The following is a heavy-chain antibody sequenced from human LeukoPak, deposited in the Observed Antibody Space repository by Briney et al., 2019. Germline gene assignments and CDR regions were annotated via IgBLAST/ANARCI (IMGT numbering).Heavy chain of an antibody. CDR1: GITVSSNS. Sequence: GGSLRLSCAASGITVSSNSMNWVRQAPGKGLEWLSLIDSGGNTYYADSVEGRFTISRDNSKNTLYLQMNSLRAEDTAVYYCAREGGNDAFDIWGQGTMVTVSS. D-gene: IGHD4-23*01. CDR2: IDSGGNT. J-gene: IGHJ3*02. V-gene: IGHV3-53*05. CDR3: AREGGNDAFDI.